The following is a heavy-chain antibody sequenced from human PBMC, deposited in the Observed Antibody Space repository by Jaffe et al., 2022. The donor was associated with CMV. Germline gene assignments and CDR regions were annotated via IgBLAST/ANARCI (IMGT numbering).Heavy chain of an antibody. CDR1: GYSFTSYW. Sequence: EVQLVQSGAEVKKPGESLRISCKGSGYSFTSYWISWVRQMPGKGLEWMGRIDPSDSYTNYSPSFQGHVTISADKSISTAYLQWSSLKASDTAMYYCARLYINYDSSGYLSGVPPGETWGQGTLVTVSS. CDR3: ARLYINYDSSGYLSGVPPGET. V-gene: IGHV5-10-1*03. J-gene: IGHJ4*02. D-gene: IGHD3-22*01. CDR2: IDPSDSYT.